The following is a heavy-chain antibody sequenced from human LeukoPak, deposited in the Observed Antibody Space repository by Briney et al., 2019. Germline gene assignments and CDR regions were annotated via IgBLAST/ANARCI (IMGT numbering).Heavy chain of an antibody. CDR1: GYSISSGYY. J-gene: IGHJ4*02. CDR3: ARGAEYYAIWRGYAGYSDY. D-gene: IGHD3-3*01. Sequence: SETLSLTCTVSGYSISSGYYWGWIRQPPGKGLEWVGSIYHRGSTYYNPSLRSRVTISLDRSKKKFFLKLTSVTAADTAVYFCARGAEYYAIWRGYAGYSDYWGQGISVTVSS. V-gene: IGHV4-38-2*02. CDR2: IYHRGST.